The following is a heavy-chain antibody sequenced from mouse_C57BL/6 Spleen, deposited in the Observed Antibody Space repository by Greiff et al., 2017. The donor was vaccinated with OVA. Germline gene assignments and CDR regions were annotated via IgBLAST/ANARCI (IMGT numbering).Heavy chain of an antibody. CDR1: GFTFSDYY. V-gene: IGHV5-16*01. D-gene: IGHD2-3*01. CDR2: INYDGSST. Sequence: EVNVVESEGGLVQPGSSMKLSCTASGFTFSDYYMAWVRQVPEKGLEWVANINYDGSSTYYLDSLKSRFIISRDNAKNILYLQLSSLKSEDTATYYCARGKGLLRGFGYWGQSTTLTVS. CDR3: ARGKGLLRGFGY. J-gene: IGHJ2*01.